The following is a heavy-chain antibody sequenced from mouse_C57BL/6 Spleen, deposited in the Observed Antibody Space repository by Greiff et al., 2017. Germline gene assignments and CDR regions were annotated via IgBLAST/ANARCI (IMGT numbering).Heavy chain of an antibody. Sequence: VQLQESGPALVKPGASVKISCKASCYAFSSSWMNWVKQGPGKGLEWIGRIYPGDGDTNYNGKFKGKATLTADKSSSTAYMQLSSLTSEDSAVYFCANDGGYAMDYWGQGTSVTVSS. J-gene: IGHJ4*01. CDR2: IYPGDGDT. D-gene: IGHD1-2*01. CDR3: ANDGGYAMDY. V-gene: IGHV1-82*01. CDR1: CYAFSSSW.